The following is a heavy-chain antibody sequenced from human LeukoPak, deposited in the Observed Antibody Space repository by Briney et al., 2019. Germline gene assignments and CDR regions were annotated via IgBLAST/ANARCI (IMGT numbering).Heavy chain of an antibody. CDR1: GFTFNNYW. CDR3: ARGSGYSVLDY. Sequence: GGSLRLSCAASGFTFNNYWMHWVRQAPGKGLVWVSRINSDGITTFYPDSVKGRFTISRDNAKNTLYLQMNSLRAEDTAVYYCARGSGYSVLDYWGQGTLVTVSS. V-gene: IGHV3-74*01. J-gene: IGHJ4*02. D-gene: IGHD3-3*01. CDR2: INSDGITT.